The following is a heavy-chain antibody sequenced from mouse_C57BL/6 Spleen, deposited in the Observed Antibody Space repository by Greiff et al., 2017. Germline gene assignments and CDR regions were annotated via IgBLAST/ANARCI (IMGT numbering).Heavy chain of an antibody. CDR1: GYAFTNYL. D-gene: IGHD2-3*01. V-gene: IGHV1-54*01. Sequence: VQLVESGAELVRPGTSVKVSCKASGYAFTNYLIEWVKQRPGQGLEGIGVINPGSGGTNYNEKFKGKATLTADKSSSTAYMQLSSLTSEDSAVYFCARSYDGSYAMDYWGQGTSVTVSS. CDR3: ARSYDGSYAMDY. CDR2: INPGSGGT. J-gene: IGHJ4*01.